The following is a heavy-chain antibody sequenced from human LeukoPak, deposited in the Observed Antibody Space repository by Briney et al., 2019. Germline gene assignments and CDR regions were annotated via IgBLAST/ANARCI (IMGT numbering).Heavy chain of an antibody. Sequence: PGGSLRLSCAASGFTFSDYYMSWIRQAPGKGLEWVSYISSSSSYTNYADSVKGRFTISRDNSKNTLYLQMNSLRAEDTAVYYCARDGAIPYDILTGFDYWGQGTLVTVSS. J-gene: IGHJ4*02. D-gene: IGHD3-9*01. CDR2: ISSSSSYT. CDR3: ARDGAIPYDILTGFDY. CDR1: GFTFSDYY. V-gene: IGHV3-11*06.